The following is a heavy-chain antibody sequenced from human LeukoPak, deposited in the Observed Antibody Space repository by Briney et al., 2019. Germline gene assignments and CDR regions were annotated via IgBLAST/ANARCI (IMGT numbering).Heavy chain of an antibody. CDR3: ARERDRGVTSPYFDY. Sequence: GGSLRLSCAASGFTFSSSTMNWVRQAPGKGLEWVASIGPSGTNKHYAGSLEGRFTISRDNARNSLFLEMNSLRVEDTAVYYCARERDRGVTSPYFDYWGQGTLVTVSS. V-gene: IGHV3-21*04. CDR1: GFTFSSST. D-gene: IGHD2-21*02. CDR2: IGPSGTNK. J-gene: IGHJ4*02.